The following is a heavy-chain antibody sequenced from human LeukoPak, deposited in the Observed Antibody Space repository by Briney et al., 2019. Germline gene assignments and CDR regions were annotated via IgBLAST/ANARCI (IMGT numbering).Heavy chain of an antibody. CDR1: GYTFTGYY. J-gene: IGHJ4*02. Sequence: ASVKVSCKASGYTFTGYYMHWVRQAPGQGLEWMGRINPNSGGTNYAQKFQGGVTMTRDTSISTAYMELSRLRSDDTAVYYCARSPSPGGGSSRYWGQGTLVTVSS. CDR3: ARSPSPGGGSSRY. D-gene: IGHD6-6*01. V-gene: IGHV1-2*06. CDR2: INPNSGGT.